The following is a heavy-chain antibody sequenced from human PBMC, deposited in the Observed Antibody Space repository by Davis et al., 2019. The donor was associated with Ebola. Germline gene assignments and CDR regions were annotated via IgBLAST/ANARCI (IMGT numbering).Heavy chain of an antibody. CDR3: AKDRANYYDSSGYFDY. J-gene: IGHJ4*02. V-gene: IGHV3-48*03. CDR2: ISSSGSSM. CDR1: GFIFSSYE. D-gene: IGHD3-22*01. Sequence: GESLKISCAASGFIFSSYEMNWVRQAPGKGLEWVSYISSSGSSMYYADSVKGRFTISRANAKNSLYLHLNSLRVEDTAVYYCAKDRANYYDSSGYFDYWGQGTLVTVSS.